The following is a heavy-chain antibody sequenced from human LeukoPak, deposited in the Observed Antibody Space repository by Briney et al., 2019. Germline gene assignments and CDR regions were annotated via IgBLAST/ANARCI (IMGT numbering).Heavy chain of an antibody. CDR1: GFTFSSYS. J-gene: IGHJ6*02. V-gene: IGHV3-21*04. Sequence: PGGSLRLSCAASGFTFSSYSMNWVRQAPGKGLEWVSSISSSSSYIYYADSVKGRFTISRGNAKNSLYLQMNSLRAEDAAIYYCAKGMGLAHYYLYGMDVWGQGTTVTVSS. D-gene: IGHD6-19*01. CDR3: AKGMGLAHYYLYGMDV. CDR2: ISSSSSYI.